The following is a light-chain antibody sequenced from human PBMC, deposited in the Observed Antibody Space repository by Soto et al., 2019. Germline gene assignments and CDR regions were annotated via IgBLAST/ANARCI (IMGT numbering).Light chain of an antibody. CDR1: SSNIGAEYD. J-gene: IGLJ3*02. CDR3: QSYDSSLSGYWV. CDR2: ANN. Sequence: QSVLTQPPSVSGAPGQRVTISCTGSSSNIGAEYDVHWYQQFPGTAPKLLIYANNNRPSGVPDRFSGSTSGTSASLAITGLQAEDEADYYCQSYDSSLSGYWVFGGGTKVTVL. V-gene: IGLV1-40*01.